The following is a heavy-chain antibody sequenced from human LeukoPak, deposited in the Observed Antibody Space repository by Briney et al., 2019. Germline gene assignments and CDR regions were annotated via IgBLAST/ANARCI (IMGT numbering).Heavy chain of an antibody. CDR3: AREPYYDSSGYSPDY. V-gene: IGHV3-11*04. CDR1: GFTFSDYY. J-gene: IGHJ4*02. D-gene: IGHD3-22*01. Sequence: GSLRLSCAASGFTFSDYYMTWIRQAPGKGLEWVSYISSGGSTIYYADSVKGRFTISRDNAKNSLYLQTNSLRAEDTAVYYCAREPYYDSSGYSPDYWGQGTLVTVSS. CDR2: ISSGGSTI.